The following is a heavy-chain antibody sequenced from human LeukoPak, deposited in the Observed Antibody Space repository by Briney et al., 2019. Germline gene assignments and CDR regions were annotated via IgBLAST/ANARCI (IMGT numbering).Heavy chain of an antibody. CDR3: ARQNDFRLDY. J-gene: IGHJ4*02. V-gene: IGHV5-51*01. Sequence: GESLRISCKGSGYTFSSYWIGWVRQMPGKGLEGVGIIYPGDSDTRYSPSLQGQVTISVDTSIGTAYLQWSSLKASDTAIYYCARQNDFRLDYWGQGTLVTVSS. CDR1: GYTFSSYW. CDR2: IYPGDSDT. D-gene: IGHD3-3*01.